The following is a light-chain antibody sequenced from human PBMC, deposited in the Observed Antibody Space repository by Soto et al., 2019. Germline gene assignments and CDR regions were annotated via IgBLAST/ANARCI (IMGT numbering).Light chain of an antibody. CDR1: QSVSSN. Sequence: EIVLTQSPGTLSLSPVKRATLSCMASQSVSSNLSWYQQKPGQAPRLLIYGASSRATGIPDRFSGSGSGTEFTLSISSLQSEDFAVYYCQQYDNWPRTFGQGTKVDIK. CDR3: QQYDNWPRT. V-gene: IGKV3D-15*01. CDR2: GAS. J-gene: IGKJ1*01.